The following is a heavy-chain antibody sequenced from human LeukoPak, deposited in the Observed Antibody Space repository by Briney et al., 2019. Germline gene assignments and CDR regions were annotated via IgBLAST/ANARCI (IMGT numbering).Heavy chain of an antibody. D-gene: IGHD2-15*01. Sequence: GGSLRLSCAASGFTFSSYAMSWVRQAPGKGLEWVSAISGSGGSTYYADSVKGRFTISRDNSKNTLYLQMNSLRAEDTAVYYCANMGYCSGGSCYSDWFDPWGQGTLVTVSS. V-gene: IGHV3-23*01. CDR2: ISGSGGST. J-gene: IGHJ5*02. CDR1: GFTFSSYA. CDR3: ANMGYCSGGSCYSDWFDP.